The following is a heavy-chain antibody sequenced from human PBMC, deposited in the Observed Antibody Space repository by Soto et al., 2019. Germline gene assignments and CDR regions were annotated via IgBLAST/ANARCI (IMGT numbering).Heavy chain of an antibody. D-gene: IGHD3-10*02. J-gene: IGHJ4*02. CDR3: AGDSYYSVSDSPQYYFDY. V-gene: IGHV4-59*01. CDR2: IYYSGIT. Sequence: SETLSLTCTVSGDSMTTYYWNWIRQPPGKAPEWIGYIYYSGITAYNPSLESRVTISVDTSKNQFYLRLSAVTAADTAVYYCAGDSYYSVSDSPQYYFDYWGQ. CDR1: GDSMTTYY.